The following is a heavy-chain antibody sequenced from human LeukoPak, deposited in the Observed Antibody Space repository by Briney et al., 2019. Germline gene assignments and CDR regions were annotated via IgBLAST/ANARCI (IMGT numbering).Heavy chain of an antibody. CDR3: ARGYYDFWSSYYSIGDRPPYGMDV. J-gene: IGHJ6*02. CDR1: GGSISSYY. V-gene: IGHV4-59*01. D-gene: IGHD3-3*01. CDR2: IYYSGST. Sequence: PSETLSLTCTVSGGSISSYYWSWIGQPPGKGLEWIGYIYYSGSTNYNPSLKSRVTISVDTSKNQFSLKLSSVTAADTAVYYCARGYYDFWSSYYSIGDRPPYGMDVWGQGTTVTVSS.